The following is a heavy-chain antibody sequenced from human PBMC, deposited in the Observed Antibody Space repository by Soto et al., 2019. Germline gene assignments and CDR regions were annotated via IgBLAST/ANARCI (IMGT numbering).Heavy chain of an antibody. D-gene: IGHD3-10*01. Sequence: GGSISSGGYSWSWIRQPPGKGLEWIGYIYHSGSTYYNPSLKSRVTISVDRSKNQFSLKLSSVTAADTAVYYCARVPGPWGQGPLVTVSS. CDR2: IYHSGST. CDR1: GGSISSGGYS. CDR3: ARVPGP. J-gene: IGHJ5*02. V-gene: IGHV4-30-2*01.